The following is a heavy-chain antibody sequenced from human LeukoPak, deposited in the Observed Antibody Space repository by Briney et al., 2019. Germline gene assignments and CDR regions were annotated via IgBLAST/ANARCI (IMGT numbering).Heavy chain of an antibody. CDR2: ISYDGSNK. CDR3: ARSDYYDSSGYYYDAPPDY. CDR1: GFTFSSYA. D-gene: IGHD3-22*01. Sequence: PGGSLRLSCAASGFTFSSYAMHWVRQAPGKGLEWVAVISYDGSNKYYADSVKGRFTISRDNSKNTLCLQMNSLRAEDTAVYYCARSDYYDSSGYYYDAPPDYWGQGTLVTVSS. V-gene: IGHV3-30-3*01. J-gene: IGHJ4*02.